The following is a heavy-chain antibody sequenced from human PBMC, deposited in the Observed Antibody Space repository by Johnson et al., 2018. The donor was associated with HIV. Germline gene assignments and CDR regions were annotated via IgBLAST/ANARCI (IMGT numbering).Heavy chain of an antibody. V-gene: IGHV3-30*03. Sequence: QVQLVESGGGVVQPGRSLRLSCTASGFTFSNFGFYWVRPAPGKGLDWVAAISFAGNIKYYADSVKGRFTISRDNAKHSLYLQMNSLRVEDTAVYYCARVLGDYAYHIWGQGTMVTVSS. D-gene: IGHD4-17*01. CDR3: ARVLGDYAYHI. CDR2: ISFAGNIK. CDR1: GFTFSNFG. J-gene: IGHJ3*02.